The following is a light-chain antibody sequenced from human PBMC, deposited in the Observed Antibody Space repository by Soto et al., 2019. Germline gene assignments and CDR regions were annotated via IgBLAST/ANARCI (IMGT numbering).Light chain of an antibody. CDR3: MQSLQLRT. J-gene: IGKJ1*01. V-gene: IGKV2-24*01. CDR1: RSLLHSDGNTY. CDR2: QIS. Sequence: DIVLTQTPLSSPVTLGQPASFSCRSSRSLLHSDGNTYLSWLHQRPGQPPRLLIYQISKRLSGVPDRFSGSGAGTSFTLKISRVGAQDVGIYFCMQSLQLRTFGQGTKVEIK.